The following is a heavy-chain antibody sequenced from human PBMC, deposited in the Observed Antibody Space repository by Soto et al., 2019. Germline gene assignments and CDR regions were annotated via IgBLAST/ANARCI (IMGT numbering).Heavy chain of an antibody. CDR3: ARDKGGAALKGSGMDV. D-gene: IGHD3-10*01. J-gene: IGHJ6*02. CDR2: IYYNGNT. V-gene: IGHV4-31*02. Sequence: QVQVQESGPGLVKPSQTLSLKCRVSGGSIGSCDYYWSWIRQHPEKGLEWIGSIYYNGNTDYNPSLRGRPTMSLDTSMNEFSLKLTSVTAADTAVYYCARDKGGAALKGSGMDVWGQGTTVTVS. CDR1: GGSIGSCDYY.